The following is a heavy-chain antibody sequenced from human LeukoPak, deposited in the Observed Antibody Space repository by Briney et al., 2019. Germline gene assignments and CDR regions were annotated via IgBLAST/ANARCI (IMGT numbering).Heavy chain of an antibody. CDR2: INSDGSST. D-gene: IGHD4-23*01. J-gene: IGHJ4*02. V-gene: IGHV3-74*01. CDR3: AKRSDYSGNSNYFDY. CDR1: GFTFSSHW. Sequence: GGSLRLSCAASGFTFSSHWMHWVRQAPGKGLVWVSRINSDGSSTTYADSVKGRFTISRDNAKNTLYLQMNSLRAEDTAVYYCAKRSDYSGNSNYFDYWGQGTVVTVPS.